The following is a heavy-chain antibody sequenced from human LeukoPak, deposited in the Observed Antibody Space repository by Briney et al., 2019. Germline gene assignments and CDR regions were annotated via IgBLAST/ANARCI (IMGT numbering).Heavy chain of an antibody. J-gene: IGHJ4*02. CDR3: TRPRYCSGGSCYSDY. D-gene: IGHD2-15*01. CDR1: GFTFSSYG. Sequence: GGSLRLSCAASGFTFSSYGMHWVRQAPGKGLEWVSFIRYDGSNEYYADSVRGRFTISRDNSKNTLYLQMNSLRAEDTAVYYCTRPRYCSGGSCYSDYWGQGTLVTVSS. V-gene: IGHV3-30*02. CDR2: IRYDGSNE.